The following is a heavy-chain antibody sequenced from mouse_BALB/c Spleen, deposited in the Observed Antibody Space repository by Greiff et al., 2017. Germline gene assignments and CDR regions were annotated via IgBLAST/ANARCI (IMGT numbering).Heavy chain of an antibody. V-gene: IGHV1-67*01. CDR3: ARGEDPPDY. CDR1: GFTLTDYA. Sequence: QVQLQQSGPEVVRPGVSVKISCTGSGFTLTDYAMHWVKQSHAKSLEWIGVISTYNGTTNYNQKLKGKATMTVDKSSSTAYMELTRLTSEDAAIYYCARGEDPPDYWGQGTTVTVSA. J-gene: IGHJ2*01. CDR2: ISTYNGTT.